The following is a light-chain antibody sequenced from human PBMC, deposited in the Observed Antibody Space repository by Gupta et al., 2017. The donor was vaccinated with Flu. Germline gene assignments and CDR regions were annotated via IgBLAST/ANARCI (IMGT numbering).Light chain of an antibody. CDR2: RNS. Sequence: QFVLTQSPSASGTPGQRVTISCSGSSSNIGSNYVYWYQQFPGTAPKLLIYRNSRRPSGVPDRFSGSKSGTSASLAISGLRSEDEADYYCEAWDDSLSGVVFGGGTKLTVL. CDR1: SSNIGSNY. CDR3: EAWDDSLSGVV. J-gene: IGLJ2*01. V-gene: IGLV1-47*01.